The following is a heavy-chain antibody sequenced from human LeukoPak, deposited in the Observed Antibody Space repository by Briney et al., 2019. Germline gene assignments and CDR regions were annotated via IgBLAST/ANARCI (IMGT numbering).Heavy chain of an antibody. J-gene: IGHJ6*02. Sequence: PGGSLRLSCAASGFMFSSNWMSWVRLAPGKGLEWVANIKEDGTETYYVDSVKGRFTISRDNAKNSLYLQMNSLRVEDTAVYYCARATLSPYSSSFYGMDVWGQGTTVTVSS. CDR3: ARATLSPYSSSFYGMDV. V-gene: IGHV3-7*01. CDR2: IKEDGTET. CDR1: GFMFSSNW. D-gene: IGHD6-13*01.